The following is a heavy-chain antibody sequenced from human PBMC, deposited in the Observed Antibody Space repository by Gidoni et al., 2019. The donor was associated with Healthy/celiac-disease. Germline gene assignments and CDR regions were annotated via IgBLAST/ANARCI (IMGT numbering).Heavy chain of an antibody. CDR3: AREAAGIDY. V-gene: IGHV4-59*01. D-gene: IGHD6-13*01. Sequence: QVQLQESGPGLVKPSETLSLTCTVSGGSISSYYWSWIRQPPGKGLEWIGYIYYSGSTNYTPSLKSRVTISVDTSKNQFSLKLSSVTAADTAVYYCAREAAGIDYWGQGTLVTVSS. J-gene: IGHJ4*02. CDR2: IYYSGST. CDR1: GGSISSYY.